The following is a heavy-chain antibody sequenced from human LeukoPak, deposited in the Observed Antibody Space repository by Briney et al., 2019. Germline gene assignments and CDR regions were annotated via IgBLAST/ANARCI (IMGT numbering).Heavy chain of an antibody. J-gene: IGHJ6*02. D-gene: IGHD2-2*01. CDR1: GGSVSSGGYS. CDR2: IYHSGST. Sequence: SETLSLTCTVSGGSVSSGGYSWSWIRQPPGKGLEWIGYIYHSGSTYYNPSLKSRVTISVDRSKNQFSLKLSPVTAADTAVYYCAGATSHDYGMDVWGQGTTVTVSS. V-gene: IGHV4-30-2*01. CDR3: AGATSHDYGMDV.